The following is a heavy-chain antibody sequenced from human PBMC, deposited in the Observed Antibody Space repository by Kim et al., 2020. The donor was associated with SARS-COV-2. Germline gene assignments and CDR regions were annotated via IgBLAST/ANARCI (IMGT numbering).Heavy chain of an antibody. CDR3: ARGLRVGGDWGYYYYYG. V-gene: IGHV4-61*01. Sequence: SETLSLTCTVSGGSVSSGSYYWSCIRQPPGKGLEWIGYIYYSGSTNYNPYLKSRVTISVDTSKNQFSLKLSSVTAADTAVYYCARGLRVGGDWGYYYYYG. CDR1: GGSVSSGSYY. CDR2: IYYSGST. J-gene: IGHJ6*01. D-gene: IGHD2-21*02.